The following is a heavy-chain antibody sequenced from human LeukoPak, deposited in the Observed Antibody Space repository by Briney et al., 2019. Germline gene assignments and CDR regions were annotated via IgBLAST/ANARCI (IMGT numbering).Heavy chain of an antibody. V-gene: IGHV3-23*01. D-gene: IGHD2-2*02. CDR1: GFTFSSYA. CDR3: AKDQGYSGGYEYFQH. CDR2: ISGSGGST. Sequence: GGSLRLSCAASGFTFSSYAMSWVLQAPGKGLVWVSAISGSGGSTYYADSVKGRFTISRDNSKNTLYLQMNSLRAEDTAVYYCAKDQGYSGGYEYFQHWGQGTLVTVSS. J-gene: IGHJ1*01.